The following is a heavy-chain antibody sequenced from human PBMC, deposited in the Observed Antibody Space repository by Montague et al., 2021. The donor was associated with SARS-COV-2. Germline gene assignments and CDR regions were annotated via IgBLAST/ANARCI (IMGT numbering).Heavy chain of an antibody. J-gene: IGHJ5*02. CDR3: ARPGDILTGYYNWFDP. V-gene: IGHV4-39*01. CDR1: GGSISSSSYY. Sequence: SETLSLTCTVSGGSISSSSYYWGWIRQPPGKGLEWIGSIYYSGSTYYNPSLKSRVTMSVDTSKNQFSLKLSSVTAADTAVYYCARPGDILTGYYNWFDPWGQGTLVTVSS. CDR2: IYYSGST. D-gene: IGHD3-9*01.